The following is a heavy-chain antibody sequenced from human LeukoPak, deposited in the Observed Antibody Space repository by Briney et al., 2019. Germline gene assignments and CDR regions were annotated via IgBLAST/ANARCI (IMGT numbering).Heavy chain of an antibody. CDR1: GFTFSSHD. Sequence: PGGSLRLSCAASGFTFSSHDMTWVRQAPGKGLEWVSVVTSTGGWTEYADSVKGRFTISRDNTKDTLYLQMNSLRVEDTAVYYCVRRGGATSYDFDYWGQGTLVTVSS. V-gene: IGHV3-23*01. D-gene: IGHD3-16*01. J-gene: IGHJ4*02. CDR3: VRRGGATSYDFDY. CDR2: VTSTGGWT.